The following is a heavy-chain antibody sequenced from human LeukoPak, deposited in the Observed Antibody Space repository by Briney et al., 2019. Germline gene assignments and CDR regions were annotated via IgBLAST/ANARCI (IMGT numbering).Heavy chain of an antibody. V-gene: IGHV3-23*01. D-gene: IGHD3-10*01. CDR1: GFTFSSYA. J-gene: IGHJ4*02. Sequence: PGGSLRLSCAASGFTFSSYAMSWVRQAPGKGLEWVSAIRGSGDSTTTYYADSVKGRFTISRDNSKNTLYLQMNSLRAEDTAVYHCAKDISPYRARFTMVRRGSPYYFDYWGQGTLVTVSS. CDR3: AKDISPYRARFTMVRRGSPYYFDY. CDR2: IRGSGDSTTT.